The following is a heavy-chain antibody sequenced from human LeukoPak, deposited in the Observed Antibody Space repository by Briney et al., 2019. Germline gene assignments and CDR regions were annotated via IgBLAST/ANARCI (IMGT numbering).Heavy chain of an antibody. V-gene: IGHV4-59*01. D-gene: IGHD3-10*01. Sequence: SETLSLTCSVSGGSISNYYWSWIRQPPGKGLEWIAYIYYSGSTNYNPSLKSRVTISVDTSKNHFSLNLNSVTAADTAVYYCARSEYSSEPLSPDYWGQGTLVTVSS. CDR1: GGSISNYY. J-gene: IGHJ4*02. CDR2: IYYSGST. CDR3: ARSEYSSEPLSPDY.